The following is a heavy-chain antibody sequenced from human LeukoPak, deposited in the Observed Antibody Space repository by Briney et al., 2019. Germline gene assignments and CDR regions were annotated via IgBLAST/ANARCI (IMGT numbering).Heavy chain of an antibody. V-gene: IGHV3-23*01. CDR3: AEGPMTTVTTGNFDY. Sequence: PGGSLRLSCAASGFTFSSYAMSWVRQAPGEGLEWVSAISGSYGSTYYADSVKGRFTISRDSSKNTLYLQMDSLRAEDTAVYYCAEGPMTTVTTGNFDYWGQGTLVTASP. CDR2: ISGSYGST. CDR1: GFTFSSYA. J-gene: IGHJ4*02. D-gene: IGHD4-17*01.